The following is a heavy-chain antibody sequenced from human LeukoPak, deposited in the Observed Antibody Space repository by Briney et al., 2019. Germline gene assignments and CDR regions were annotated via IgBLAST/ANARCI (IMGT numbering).Heavy chain of an antibody. D-gene: IGHD5-18*01. V-gene: IGHV1-2*02. CDR3: ARDISSAAGYSYGAFDY. CDR2: INPNSGGT. J-gene: IGHJ4*02. CDR1: GYTFTGYY. Sequence: GASVKVSCKASGYTFTGYYMHWVRQAPGQGLEWMGWINPNSGGTNYAQKFQGRVTMTRDTSISTAYMELSRLRSDDTAVYYCARDISSAAGYSYGAFDYWGQGTLVTVSS.